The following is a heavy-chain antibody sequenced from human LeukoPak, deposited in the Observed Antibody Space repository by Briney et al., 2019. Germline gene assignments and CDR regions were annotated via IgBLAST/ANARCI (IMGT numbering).Heavy chain of an antibody. D-gene: IGHD3-22*01. CDR2: ISYDGSNK. Sequence: GGSLRLSCAASGFTFSSYAMHWVRQAPGKGLEWVALISYDGSNKYYADSVKGRFTISRDNSKNTLYLRMNSLRAEDTAVYYCVRGEYYYDSSGRGFDLWGRGTLVTVSS. CDR3: VRGEYYYDSSGRGFDL. CDR1: GFTFSSYA. V-gene: IGHV3-30-3*01. J-gene: IGHJ2*01.